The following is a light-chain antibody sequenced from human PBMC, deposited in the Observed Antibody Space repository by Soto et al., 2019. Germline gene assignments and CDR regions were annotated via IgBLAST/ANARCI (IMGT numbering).Light chain of an antibody. CDR3: QQYGNSPRWT. CDR2: GAS. CDR1: QSVSSSY. Sequence: PGERATLSFRTSQSVSSSYLAWYQQRPGQAPRLLIYGASSRATGIPDRFSGSGSGTDFTLTISRLEPEDFAVYYCQQYGNSPRWTFGQGTKVDIK. V-gene: IGKV3-20*01. J-gene: IGKJ1*01.